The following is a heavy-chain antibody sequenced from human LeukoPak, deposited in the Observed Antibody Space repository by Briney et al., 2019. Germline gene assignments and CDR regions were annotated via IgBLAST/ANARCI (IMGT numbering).Heavy chain of an antibody. D-gene: IGHD3-22*01. CDR2: ISWNSGSI. Sequence: GGSLRLSCAASGFTFDDYAMHWVRQAPGKGLEWVSGISWNSGSIGYADSVKGRFTISRDNSKNTLYLQMNSLRAEDTAVYYCARAGYYEDYYWGQGTLVTVSS. V-gene: IGHV3-9*01. CDR1: GFTFDDYA. J-gene: IGHJ4*02. CDR3: ARAGYYEDYY.